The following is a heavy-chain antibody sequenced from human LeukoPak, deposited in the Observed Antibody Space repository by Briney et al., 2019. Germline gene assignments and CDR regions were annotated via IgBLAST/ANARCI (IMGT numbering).Heavy chain of an antibody. CDR3: ARGRYGGNSGLFDY. Sequence: SETLSLTCTVSGGPISSYYWSWIRQPTGKGLEWIGYIYYSGSSNYNPSLKSRVTISVDTSKTQFSLKLSSVTAADTAVYYCARGRYGGNSGLFDYWGQGTLVTVSS. CDR1: GGPISSYY. CDR2: IYYSGSS. V-gene: IGHV4-59*01. J-gene: IGHJ4*02. D-gene: IGHD4-23*01.